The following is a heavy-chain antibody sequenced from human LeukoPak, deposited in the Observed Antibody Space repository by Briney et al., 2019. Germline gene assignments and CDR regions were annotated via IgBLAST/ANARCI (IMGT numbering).Heavy chain of an antibody. J-gene: IGHJ6*02. D-gene: IGHD4-17*01. V-gene: IGHV3-23*01. CDR1: GFTFSSYA. CDR3: AKEMTTVTYYYYYGMDV. CDR2: ISGSGGST. Sequence: PGGSLRLSCAASGFTFSSYAMSWVRQAPGKGPEWVSAISGSGGSTYYADSVKGRFTISRDNSKNTLYLQMNSLRAEDTAVYYCAKEMTTVTYYYYYGMDVWGQGTTVTVSS.